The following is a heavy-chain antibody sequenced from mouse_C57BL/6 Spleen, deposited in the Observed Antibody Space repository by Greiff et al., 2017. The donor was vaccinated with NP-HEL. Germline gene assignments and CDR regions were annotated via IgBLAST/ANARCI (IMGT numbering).Heavy chain of an antibody. V-gene: IGHV1-42*01. CDR3: ARNYYYGSSDY. Sequence: EVKLMESGPELVKPGASVKISCKASGYSFTGYYMNWVKQSPEKSLEWIGEINPSTGGTTYNQKFKAKATLTVDKSSSTAYMQLKSLTSEDSAVYYCARNYYYGSSDYWGQGTTLTVSS. D-gene: IGHD1-1*01. CDR2: INPSTGGT. CDR1: GYSFTGYY. J-gene: IGHJ2*01.